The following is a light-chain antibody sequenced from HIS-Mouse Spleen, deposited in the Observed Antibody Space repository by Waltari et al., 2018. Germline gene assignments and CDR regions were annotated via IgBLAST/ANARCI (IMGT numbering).Light chain of an antibody. CDR2: GAS. Sequence: EKLMTQSPATLSVSRGERATLSCRASQSVSSTLAWYQQKPGQAPRLLIYGASTMATGIPARFSGSGSGTEFTLTISSMQSEDFAVYYCQQYNNWPPLTFGGGTKVEIK. CDR1: QSVSST. CDR3: QQYNNWPPLT. V-gene: IGKV3-15*01. J-gene: IGKJ4*01.